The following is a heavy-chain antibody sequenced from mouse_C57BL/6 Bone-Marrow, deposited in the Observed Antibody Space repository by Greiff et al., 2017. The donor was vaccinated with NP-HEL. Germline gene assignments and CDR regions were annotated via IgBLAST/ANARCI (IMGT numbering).Heavy chain of an antibody. J-gene: IGHJ4*01. CDR2: IYPGSGNT. CDR3: ARGEGYDGYYAMDY. V-gene: IGHV1-76*01. Sequence: VQLQQSGAELVRPGASVKLSCKASGYTFTDYYINWVKQRPGQGLEWIARIYPGSGNTYYNEKFKGKATLTAEKSSSTAYMQLSSLTSEDSAVYFCARGEGYDGYYAMDYWGQGTSVTVSS. D-gene: IGHD2-2*01. CDR1: GYTFTDYY.